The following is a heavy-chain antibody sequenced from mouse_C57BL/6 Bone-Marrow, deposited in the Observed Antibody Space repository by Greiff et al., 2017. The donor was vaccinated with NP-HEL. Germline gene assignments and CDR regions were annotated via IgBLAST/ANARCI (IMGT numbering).Heavy chain of an antibody. CDR2: INPSSGYT. CDR1: GYTFTSYT. CDR3: AIYYDYDNYAMDY. Sequence: VKLQESGAELARPGASVKMSCKASGYTFTSYTMHWVKQRPGQGLEWIGYINPSSGYTKYNQKFKDKATLTADKSSSTAYMQLSSLTSEDSAVYYCAIYYDYDNYAMDYWGQGTSVTVSS. D-gene: IGHD2-4*01. J-gene: IGHJ4*01. V-gene: IGHV1-4*01.